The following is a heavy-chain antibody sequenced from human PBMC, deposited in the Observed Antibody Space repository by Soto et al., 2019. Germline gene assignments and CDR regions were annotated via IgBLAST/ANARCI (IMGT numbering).Heavy chain of an antibody. CDR2: ISSTSSTI. CDR1: GFTFSSYS. CDR3: ARESSSYNWFDP. V-gene: IGHV3-48*02. D-gene: IGHD6-13*01. Sequence: TGGSLRLSCAASGFTFSSYSMNWVRQAPGKGLEWVSYISSTSSTIYFADSVKGRFTISRDNAKNSLYLQMNSLRDEDTAVYYCARESSSYNWFDPWGQEPWSPSPQ. J-gene: IGHJ5*02.